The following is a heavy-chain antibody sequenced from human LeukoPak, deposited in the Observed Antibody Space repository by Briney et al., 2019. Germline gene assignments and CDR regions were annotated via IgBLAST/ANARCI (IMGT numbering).Heavy chain of an antibody. CDR1: GGSISRYY. Sequence: PSETLSLPCTVSGGSISRYYWSWIRQPAGKGLEWIGRIYGTGGNNYNTSLRSRVNMSVDTSKNQFSLGVRSVTAADTAVYYCARQIASAGTAGFDFWGQGALVTVSS. CDR2: IYGTGGN. J-gene: IGHJ4*02. D-gene: IGHD6-13*01. V-gene: IGHV4-4*07. CDR3: ARQIASAGTAGFDF.